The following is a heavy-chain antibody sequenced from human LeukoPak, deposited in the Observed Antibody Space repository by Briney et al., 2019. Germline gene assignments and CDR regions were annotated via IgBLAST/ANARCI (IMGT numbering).Heavy chain of an antibody. Sequence: GGSLRLSCAASGFTFSDHYMDWVRQAPGKGLEWVGRTRKKVNSYTTEYAASVKGRFTISRDDSKNPLYLQMNSLRAEDTAVYYCARGGFCTGTSCSPSAPAPYYYYGMDVWGQGTTVTVSS. D-gene: IGHD2-2*01. J-gene: IGHJ6*02. CDR1: GFTFSDHY. CDR3: ARGGFCTGTSCSPSAPAPYYYYGMDV. CDR2: TRKKVNSYTT. V-gene: IGHV3-72*01.